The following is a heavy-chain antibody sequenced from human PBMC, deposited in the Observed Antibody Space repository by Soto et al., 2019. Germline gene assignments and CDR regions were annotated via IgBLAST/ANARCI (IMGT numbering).Heavy chain of an antibody. CDR1: GFTFSSYW. D-gene: IGHD6-19*01. V-gene: IGHV3-74*01. J-gene: IGHJ4*02. CDR3: ARRGAVAGLHY. Sequence: EVQLVESGGGLVQPGGSLRVSCAASGFTFSSYWMHWVRQAPGKGLVWVSRINSDGSSTSYADSVKGRFTISRDNAKNTLYLQMNSLRAEDTDIYYCARRGAVAGLHYWGQGTLVTVSS. CDR2: INSDGSST.